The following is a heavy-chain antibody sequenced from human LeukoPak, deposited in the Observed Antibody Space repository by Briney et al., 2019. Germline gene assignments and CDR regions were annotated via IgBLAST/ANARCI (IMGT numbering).Heavy chain of an antibody. J-gene: IGHJ6*02. CDR2: IYYSGST. CDR3: ARNYYDSGMDV. V-gene: IGHV4-39*01. D-gene: IGHD3-22*01. Sequence: PSETLSLTCTVSGGSISSSSYYWGWIRQPPGKGLEWIGSIYYSGSTYYNPSHKSRVTISVDTSKNQFSLKLSSVTAADTAVYYCARNYYDSGMDVWGQGTTVTVSS. CDR1: GGSISSSSYY.